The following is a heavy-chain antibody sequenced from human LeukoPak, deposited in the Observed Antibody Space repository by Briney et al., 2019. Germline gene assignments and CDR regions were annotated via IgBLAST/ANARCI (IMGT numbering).Heavy chain of an antibody. CDR2: INPNSGCT. D-gene: IGHD5-12*01. CDR1: GYTFTGYY. V-gene: IGHV1-2*02. CDR3: ARGGVNRGSLDAFDI. Sequence: ASVNVSCKASGYTFTGYYMHWVRQPPGQGLEWMGWINPNSGCTNYAQKFQGRVTMTRDTSISTAYMELSRLRSDDTAVYYCARGGVNRGSLDAFDIWGQGTMVTVSS. J-gene: IGHJ3*02.